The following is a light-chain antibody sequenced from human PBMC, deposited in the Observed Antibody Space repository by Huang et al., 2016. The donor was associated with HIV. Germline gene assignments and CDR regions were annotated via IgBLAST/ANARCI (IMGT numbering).Light chain of an antibody. J-gene: IGKJ2*01. CDR2: MAW. Sequence: DIVMTQSPLSLPVTPGEPAALSCRSSQILLESKGNNYWDWYLQKPGQSPQLLMYMAWYRASGGPDRFSVSGSGTNFTLKISKVEAEDVGIYYCMQALQTPYTFGQGTRLEIK. CDR3: MQALQTPYT. CDR1: QILLESKGNNY. V-gene: IGKV2-28*01.